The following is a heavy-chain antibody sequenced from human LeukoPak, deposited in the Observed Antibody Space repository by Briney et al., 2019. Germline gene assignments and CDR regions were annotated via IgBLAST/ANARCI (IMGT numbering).Heavy chain of an antibody. V-gene: IGHV3-53*01. J-gene: IGHJ2*01. D-gene: IGHD3-10*01. CDR2: LYSCGDT. CDR1: GFSVGTKY. Sequence: GGSLRLSCAASGFSVGTKYXXXXRQAPGKGLEWISILYSCGDTYYADSVKGRFTISRDNSRNTLSLQMNSLRVEDTAVYYCARVGDHYHWNFDLWGRGTLVTVSS. CDR3: ARVGDHYHWNFDL.